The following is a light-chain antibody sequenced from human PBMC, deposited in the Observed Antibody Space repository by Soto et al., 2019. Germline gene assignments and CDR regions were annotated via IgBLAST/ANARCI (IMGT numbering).Light chain of an antibody. Sequence: EIVLTQSPATPSLSPGGRATLSCRASQSVSSYLAWYQQKPRQAPRLLIYDASNRATGIPARFSGSGSGTGFTLTISSLEPEDFAVYYCQQRSNWSWTFGQGTKVDIK. V-gene: IGKV3-11*01. J-gene: IGKJ1*01. CDR3: QQRSNWSWT. CDR1: QSVSSY. CDR2: DAS.